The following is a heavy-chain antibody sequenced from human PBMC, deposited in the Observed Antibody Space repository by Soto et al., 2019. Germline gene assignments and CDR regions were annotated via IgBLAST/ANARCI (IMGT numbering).Heavy chain of an antibody. J-gene: IGHJ6*02. CDR3: AGSGIDYYYPMDV. Sequence: GGSLRLSCAASGFTFSSYAMTWVRQAPGKGLEWVAGITGGTGTGYHADSVRGRFTIPRDNSKDTLYLEMTSLRAEDTAVYYCAGSGIDYYYPMDVWGQGTAVTVSS. D-gene: IGHD2-21*01. CDR2: ITGGTGTG. CDR1: GFTFSSYA. V-gene: IGHV3-23*01.